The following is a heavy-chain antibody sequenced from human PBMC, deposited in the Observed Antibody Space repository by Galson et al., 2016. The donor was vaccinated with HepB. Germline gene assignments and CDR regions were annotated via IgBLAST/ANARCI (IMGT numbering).Heavy chain of an antibody. Sequence: PALVKPTQTLTLTCTFSGFSLSTSGVGVGWIRQSPGKALGWLALIYWNDDKRYSPSLKGRLTITKDTSKNLVVLTMTNMDPVDTATYFCSHRRNEILTGYYSPGWFDPWGPGTLVTVSS. D-gene: IGHD3-9*01. CDR3: SHRRNEILTGYYSPGWFDP. CDR2: IYWNDDK. CDR1: GFSLSTSGVG. V-gene: IGHV2-5*01. J-gene: IGHJ5*02.